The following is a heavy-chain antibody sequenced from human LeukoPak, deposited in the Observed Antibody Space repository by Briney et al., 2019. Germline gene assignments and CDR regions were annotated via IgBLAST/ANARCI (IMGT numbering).Heavy chain of an antibody. V-gene: IGHV1-18*01. CDR1: GYTFTSYG. Sequence: ASVKVSCKASGYTFTSYGISWVRQAPGQGLEWMGWISAYNGNTNYAQKLQGRVTMTTDTSTSTAYMELRSLRSDDTAVYYCARGIVATIGGYYYYYMDVWGKGTTVTISS. J-gene: IGHJ6*03. CDR2: ISAYNGNT. CDR3: ARGIVATIGGYYYYYMDV. D-gene: IGHD5-12*01.